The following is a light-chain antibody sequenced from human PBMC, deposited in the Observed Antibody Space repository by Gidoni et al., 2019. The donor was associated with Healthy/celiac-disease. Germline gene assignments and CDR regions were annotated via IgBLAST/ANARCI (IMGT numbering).Light chain of an antibody. CDR3: QQYGSSALT. Sequence: EIVLTQSPGTLSLSPGERATLSCSANQSVSSSYLAWYQQNPGQAPRLLIYGASSRATGIPDRFSCSGSGTDFTLTISRLEPEDFAVYYCQQYGSSALTFGGGTKVEIK. CDR1: QSVSSSY. J-gene: IGKJ4*01. CDR2: GAS. V-gene: IGKV3-20*01.